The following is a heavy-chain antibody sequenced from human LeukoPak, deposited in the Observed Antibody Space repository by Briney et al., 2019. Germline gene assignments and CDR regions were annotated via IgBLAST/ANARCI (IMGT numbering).Heavy chain of an antibody. V-gene: IGHV3-9*01. CDR1: GFTFDDYA. CDR2: ISWNSGSI. J-gene: IGHJ4*02. CDR3: AKARFGELLFSPDY. D-gene: IGHD3-10*01. Sequence: GRSLRLSCAASGFTFDDYAMHWVRQAPGKGLEWVSGISWNSGSIGYADSVKGRFTISRDNAKNSLYLQMNSLRAEDTALYYCAKARFGELLFSPDYWGQGTLVTVSS.